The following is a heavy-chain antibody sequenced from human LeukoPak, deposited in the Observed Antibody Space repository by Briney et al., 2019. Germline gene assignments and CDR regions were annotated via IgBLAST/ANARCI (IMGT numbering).Heavy chain of an antibody. V-gene: IGHV4-4*07. Sequence: SETLSLTCTVSGGSISSDYWSWIRQPDGKGLEWIGRIYTSGSTNYNPSLKSRVSMSVDTSKNQFSLKLSSVTAADTAVYYCARRGGDIVATISLFGFDYWGQGTLVTVSS. D-gene: IGHD5-12*01. CDR2: IYTSGST. J-gene: IGHJ4*02. CDR3: ARRGGDIVATISLFGFDY. CDR1: GGSISSDY.